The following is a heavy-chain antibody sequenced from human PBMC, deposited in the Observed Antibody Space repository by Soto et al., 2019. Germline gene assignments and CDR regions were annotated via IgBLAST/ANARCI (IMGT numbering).Heavy chain of an antibody. CDR1: GFSLSTSGMC. J-gene: IGHJ6*02. CDR3: ARIPLPQVGSYYYGMDG. D-gene: IGHD1-26*01. Sequence: SGPTLVNPTQTLTLTCTFSGFSLSTSGMCVSWIRQPPGKALEWLALIDWDDDKYYSTSLKTRLTISKDTSKNQVVLTMTNMDPVDTATYYVARIPLPQVGSYYYGMDGWGQGTTGTVSS. V-gene: IGHV2-70*01. CDR2: IDWDDDK.